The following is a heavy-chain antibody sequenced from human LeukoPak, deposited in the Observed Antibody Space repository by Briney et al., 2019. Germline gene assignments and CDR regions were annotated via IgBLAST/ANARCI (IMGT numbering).Heavy chain of an antibody. CDR1: GYTFTGHY. Sequence: ASVKVSCKASGYTFTGHYMHWVRQAPGQGLEWMGWINPNSGGTNYAQKFQGRVTMTRDTSISTAYMELSRLRSDDTAVYYCATATGYYDSSGYGHYWGQGTLVTVSS. CDR3: ATATGYYDSSGYGHY. V-gene: IGHV1-2*02. D-gene: IGHD3-22*01. CDR2: INPNSGGT. J-gene: IGHJ4*02.